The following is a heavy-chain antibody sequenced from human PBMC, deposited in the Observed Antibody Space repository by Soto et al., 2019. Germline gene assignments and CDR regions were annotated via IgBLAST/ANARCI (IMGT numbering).Heavy chain of an antibody. CDR2: IYYTGST. Sequence: QVQLQESGPGLVKPSQTLSLTCTVSGGSISDDNYYWSWIRQPPGKGLEWIGYIYYTGSTYYNPSLESRVTISVDTSKNQLSLRLSSVTAADTAVYYCAASPHESSGYYSRDYYTMDVWGQGTTVTVSS. D-gene: IGHD3-22*01. CDR1: GGSISDDNYY. CDR3: AASPHESSGYYSRDYYTMDV. J-gene: IGHJ6*02. V-gene: IGHV4-30-4*01.